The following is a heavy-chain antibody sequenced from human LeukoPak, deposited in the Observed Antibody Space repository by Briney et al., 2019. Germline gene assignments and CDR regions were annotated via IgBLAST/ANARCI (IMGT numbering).Heavy chain of an antibody. J-gene: IGHJ3*02. Sequence: SETLSLTCTVSGGSISSGGYYWSWIRQHPGKGVEWIGYIYYSGSTYYNPSLKSRVTISVDTSKNQFSLKLSSVTAADTAVYYCARVRHDAFDIWGQGTMVTVSS. V-gene: IGHV4-31*03. CDR2: IYYSGST. CDR3: ARVRHDAFDI. CDR1: GGSISSGGYY.